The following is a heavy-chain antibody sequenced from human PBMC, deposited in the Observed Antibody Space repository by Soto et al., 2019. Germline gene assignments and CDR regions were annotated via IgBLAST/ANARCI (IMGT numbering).Heavy chain of an antibody. V-gene: IGHV4-59*01. J-gene: IGHJ6*02. CDR3: ARGPTVANYYYGMDV. CDR1: GGSISRYY. Sequence: SETLSLTCTVSGGSISRYYWSWSRQPPGKGLEWIGYIYYSGSTNYNPSLKSRVTISVDTSKKQFSLNLSSVTAADTAVYYCARGPTVANYYYGMDVWGQGTTVTVS. D-gene: IGHD4-17*01. CDR2: IYYSGST.